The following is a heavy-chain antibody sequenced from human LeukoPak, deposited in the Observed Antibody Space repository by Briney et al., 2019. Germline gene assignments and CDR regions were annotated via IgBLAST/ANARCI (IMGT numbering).Heavy chain of an antibody. CDR2: IYYSGST. Sequence: PSETLSLTCAVYGGSFSGYYWSWIRQPPGKGLEWIGSIYYSGSTYYNPSLKSRVTISVDTSKNQFSLKLSSVTAADTAVYYCARLPRDGYNLYYFDYWGQGTLVTVSS. J-gene: IGHJ4*02. CDR1: GGSFSGYY. V-gene: IGHV4-34*01. CDR3: ARLPRDGYNLYYFDY. D-gene: IGHD5-24*01.